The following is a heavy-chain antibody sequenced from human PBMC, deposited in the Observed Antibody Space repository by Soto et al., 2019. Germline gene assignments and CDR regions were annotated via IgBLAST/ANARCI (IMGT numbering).Heavy chain of an antibody. V-gene: IGHV3-30*18. CDR3: AKGVWVPDGGNY. CDR2: ISYDGSNK. J-gene: IGHJ4*02. D-gene: IGHD3-16*01. CDR1: GFTFSSYG. Sequence: QVQLVESGGGVVQPGRSLRLSCAASGFTFSSYGMHWVRQAPGKGLEWVAVISYDGSNKYYADSVKGRFTISRDNSKNTLYLQMNSLRAEDTAVYYSAKGVWVPDGGNYWGQGTLVTVSS.